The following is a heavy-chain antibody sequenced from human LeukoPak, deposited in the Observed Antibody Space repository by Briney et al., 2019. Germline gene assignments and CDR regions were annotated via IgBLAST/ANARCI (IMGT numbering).Heavy chain of an antibody. CDR1: GFTFSSYA. CDR2: ISGSGAST. CDR3: AKPIYRSGSGWIYQSLDY. V-gene: IGHV3-23*01. Sequence: PGGSLRLSCAASGFTFSSYAMTWVRQAPGKGLEWVSAISGSGASTYYADSVKGRFTISRDNSKNTLYLQMNSLRAEDTAVYYCAKPIYRSGSGWIYQSLDYWGQGTLVTVSS. D-gene: IGHD6-19*01. J-gene: IGHJ4*02.